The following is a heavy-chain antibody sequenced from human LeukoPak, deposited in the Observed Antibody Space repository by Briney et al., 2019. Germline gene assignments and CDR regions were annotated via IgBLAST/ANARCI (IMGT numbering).Heavy chain of an antibody. CDR1: GFTFSDYA. CDR3: ARSVPDYTRFDY. Sequence: GGSLRLSCVASGFTFSDYAMNWVRQAPGKGLEWVSTFKTKYHQVYYAESVGGRITISTDNSRNTVFLQMNSLRADDTALYYCARSVPDYTRFDYWGQGALVTVSS. CDR2: FKTKYHQV. V-gene: IGHV3-23*05. J-gene: IGHJ4*02. D-gene: IGHD4-11*01.